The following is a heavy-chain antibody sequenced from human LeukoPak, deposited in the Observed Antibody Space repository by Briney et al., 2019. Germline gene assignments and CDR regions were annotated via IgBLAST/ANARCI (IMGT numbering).Heavy chain of an antibody. J-gene: IGHJ6*04. CDR3: AELGITMIGGV. Sequence: ETGGSLRLSCAVSGFIFSSYSMNWVRQAPGKGLEWVSSISTSSIYIYYADSVKGRFTISRDNAKNSLYLQMNSLRAEDTAVYYCAELGITMIGGVWGKGTTVTISS. CDR2: ISTSSIYI. V-gene: IGHV3-21*01. CDR1: GFIFSSYS. D-gene: IGHD3-10*02.